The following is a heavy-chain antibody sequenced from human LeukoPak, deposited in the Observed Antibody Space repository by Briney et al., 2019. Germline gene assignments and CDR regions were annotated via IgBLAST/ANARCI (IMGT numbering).Heavy chain of an antibody. CDR2: ISSSSSTI. CDR3: ARAPITMIVHN. CDR1: GFTFSSYS. Sequence: GGSLRLSCAASGFTFSSYSMNWVRQAPGKGLEWVSYISSSSSTIYYAGSVKGRFTISRDNAKNSLYLQMNSLRAEDTAVYYCARAPITMIVHNWGQGTLVTVSS. D-gene: IGHD3-22*01. J-gene: IGHJ4*02. V-gene: IGHV3-48*04.